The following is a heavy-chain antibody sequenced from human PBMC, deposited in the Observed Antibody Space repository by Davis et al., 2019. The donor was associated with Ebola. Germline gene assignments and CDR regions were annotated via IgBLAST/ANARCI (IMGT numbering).Heavy chain of an antibody. V-gene: IGHV4-4*02. J-gene: IGHJ4*02. Sequence: GSLRLSCAVSGGSISSSNWWSWVRQPPGKGLEWIGEIYHSGSTNYNPSLKSRVTISVDTSKNQFSLKLSSVAAADTAVYYCARDSGYSWGIDYWGQGTLVTVSS. CDR1: GGSISSSNW. D-gene: IGHD5-18*01. CDR2: IYHSGST. CDR3: ARDSGYSWGIDY.